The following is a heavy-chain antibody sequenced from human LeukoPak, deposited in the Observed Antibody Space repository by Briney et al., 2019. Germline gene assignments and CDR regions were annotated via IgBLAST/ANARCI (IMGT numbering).Heavy chain of an antibody. CDR2: IYTSGST. CDR1: GGSISSGSYY. D-gene: IGHD5-24*01. J-gene: IGHJ3*01. V-gene: IGHV4-61*02. CDR3: ARLETEDDYPFRSV. Sequence: SETLSLTCTVSGGSISSGSYYWSWIRQPAGKGLEWIGRIYTSGSTNYNPSLKSRVTISVDTSKNQFSLKLSSVTAADTAVYYCARLETEDDYPFRSVWGQGTMVTVSS.